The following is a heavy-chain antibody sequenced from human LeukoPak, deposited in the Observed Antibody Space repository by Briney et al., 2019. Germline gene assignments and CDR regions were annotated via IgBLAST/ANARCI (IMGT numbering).Heavy chain of an antibody. J-gene: IGHJ4*02. CDR3: AGDHSGDYVREYDY. CDR2: INPNSGGT. CDR1: RYTFTGYY. D-gene: IGHD4-17*01. Sequence: ASVKVSCKASRYTFTGYYMHWVRQAPGQGLEWMGWINPNSGGTNYAQKFQGRVTMTRDTSISTAYMELSRLRSDDTAVYYCAGDHSGDYVREYDYWGQGTLVTVSS. V-gene: IGHV1-2*02.